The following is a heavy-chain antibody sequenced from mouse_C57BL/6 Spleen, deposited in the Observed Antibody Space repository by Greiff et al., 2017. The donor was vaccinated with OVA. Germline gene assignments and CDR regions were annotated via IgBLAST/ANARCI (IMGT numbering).Heavy chain of an antibody. J-gene: IGHJ2*01. D-gene: IGHD1-1*01. V-gene: IGHV14-4*01. CDR3: TTFGVITTVVASDY. Sequence: EVQLQQSGAELVRPGASVKLSCTASGFNIKDDYMHWVKQRPEQGLEWIGWIDPENGDTEYASKFQGKATITADTSSNTAYLQLSSLTSEDTAVYYCTTFGVITTVVASDYWGQGTTLTVSS. CDR1: GFNIKDDY. CDR2: IDPENGDT.